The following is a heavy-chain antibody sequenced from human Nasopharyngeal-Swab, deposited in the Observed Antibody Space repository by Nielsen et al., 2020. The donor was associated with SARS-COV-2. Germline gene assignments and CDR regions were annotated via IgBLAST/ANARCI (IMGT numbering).Heavy chain of an antibody. J-gene: IGHJ4*02. Sequence: SETLSLTCFVSGASISSQYWTWLRQPPGKGLEWVGYIYDSGVTEYNPSLQSRVTISVDKSKNQFSLRLSSVSAADTAIYYCARGGAGSHWRYYIDHWGQGTLVTVSS. CDR1: GASISSQY. CDR3: ARGGAGSHWRYYIDH. CDR2: IYDSGVT. V-gene: IGHV4-59*11. D-gene: IGHD2-8*02.